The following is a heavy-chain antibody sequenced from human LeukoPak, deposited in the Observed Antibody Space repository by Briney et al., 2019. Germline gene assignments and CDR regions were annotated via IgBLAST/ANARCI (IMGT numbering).Heavy chain of an antibody. Sequence: SETLSLTCTVSAGSISSYYWSWIRQPPGKGLEWIGYIYYSGSTNYNPSLKSRVTISVDTSKNQFSLKLSSVTAADTAVYYCARSIYGGNSLDYWGQGTLVTVSS. CDR1: AGSISSYY. CDR2: IYYSGST. J-gene: IGHJ4*02. D-gene: IGHD4-23*01. CDR3: ARSIYGGNSLDY. V-gene: IGHV4-59*01.